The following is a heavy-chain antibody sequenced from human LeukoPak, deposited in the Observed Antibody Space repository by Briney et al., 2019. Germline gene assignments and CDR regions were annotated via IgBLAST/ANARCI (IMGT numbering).Heavy chain of an antibody. J-gene: IGHJ5*02. CDR3: ARYYCIGNYCYSTNWFDT. D-gene: IGHD2-21*01. V-gene: IGHV4-59*12. Sequence: SETLSLTCAVSGGSTNNYYWSWIRQPPGKGLEWIGYFYSGGRSNFNPSLTSRVTMSVDTSKNQFFLELSSVTAADTAVYFCARYYCIGNYCYSTNWFDTWGQGTLVTVSS. CDR2: FYSGGRS. CDR1: GGSTNNYY.